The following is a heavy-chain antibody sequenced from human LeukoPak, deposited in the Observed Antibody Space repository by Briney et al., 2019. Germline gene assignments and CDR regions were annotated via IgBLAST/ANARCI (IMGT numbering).Heavy chain of an antibody. Sequence: GGSLRLSCAASGFTFSSYWMSWVRQAPGKGLEWVANIKQDGSEKYYVDSVKGRFTISRDNAKNSLYLQMNSLRAEDTAVYYCARAQAWGSYRSRGYFDYWGQGTLVTVSS. D-gene: IGHD3-16*01. J-gene: IGHJ4*02. V-gene: IGHV3-7*01. CDR3: ARAQAWGSYRSRGYFDY. CDR1: GFTFSSYW. CDR2: IKQDGSEK.